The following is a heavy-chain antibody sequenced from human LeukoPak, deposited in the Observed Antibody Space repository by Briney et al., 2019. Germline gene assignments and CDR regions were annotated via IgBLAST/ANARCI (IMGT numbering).Heavy chain of an antibody. V-gene: IGHV1-18*01. CDR3: ARDVAASGIQGY. D-gene: IGHD3-10*01. CDR1: GYTFTSYG. CDR2: ISAYNGNT. J-gene: IGHJ4*02. Sequence: ASVNVSCKASGYTFTSYGISWVRQAPGQGLKWMGWISAYNGNTNYAQKLQGRVTMTTDTSTSTAYMELRSLRSDDTAVYYCARDVAASGIQGYWGQGTLVTVSS.